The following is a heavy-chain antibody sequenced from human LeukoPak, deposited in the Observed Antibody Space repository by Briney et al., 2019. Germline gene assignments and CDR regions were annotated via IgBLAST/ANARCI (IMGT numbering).Heavy chain of an antibody. CDR2: INHSGST. Sequence: SETLSLTCAVYGGSFSGYYWSWIRQPPGKGLEWIGEINHSGSTNYNPSLKGRVTISVDTSKNQFSLKLSSVTAADTAVYYCARMGDKGKVATKTYYYYYMDVWGKGTTVTVSS. J-gene: IGHJ6*03. CDR3: ARMGDKGKVATKTYYYYYMDV. D-gene: IGHD5-12*01. V-gene: IGHV4-34*01. CDR1: GGSFSGYY.